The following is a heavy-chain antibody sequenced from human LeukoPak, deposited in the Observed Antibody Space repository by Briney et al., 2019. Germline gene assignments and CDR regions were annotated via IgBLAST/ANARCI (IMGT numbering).Heavy chain of an antibody. Sequence: PGGSLRLSCTASGFKFDDYDMSWVRQVPGKGLEWVSGITWNGDKTGYADSVRGRFAISRDNTKKSLYLQMSSLRAEDTALYYCARAPFCSRSTGCYFEDWSDPWGRGPLATVSS. J-gene: IGHJ5*02. V-gene: IGHV3-20*04. CDR1: GFKFDDYD. D-gene: IGHD2-2*01. CDR3: ARAPFCSRSTGCYFEDWSDP. CDR2: ITWNGDKT.